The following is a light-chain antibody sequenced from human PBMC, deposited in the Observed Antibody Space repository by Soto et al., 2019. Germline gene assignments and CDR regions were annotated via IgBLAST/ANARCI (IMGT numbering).Light chain of an antibody. Sequence: DIQMTQSPSSLSASVGDRVTITCRASQSISSYLNWYQQKPGKAPKLLIYAASSLRSGVPSRFSGSGSGTDFTLTISSLQPEDFATYYCQKSYSTPTFGPGTKADIK. CDR1: QSISSY. J-gene: IGKJ3*01. CDR3: QKSYSTPT. V-gene: IGKV1-39*01. CDR2: AAS.